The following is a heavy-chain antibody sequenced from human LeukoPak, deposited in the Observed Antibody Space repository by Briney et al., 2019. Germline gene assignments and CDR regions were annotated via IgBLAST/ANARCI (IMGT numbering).Heavy chain of an antibody. CDR2: INHSGST. CDR1: GGSFSGYY. CDR3: ASGTDRRFLEWLLYY. J-gene: IGHJ4*02. Sequence: SETLSLTCAVYGGSFSGYYWSWIRQPPGKGLEWIGEINHSGSTNCNPSLKSRVTISVDTSKNQFSLKLSSVTAADTAVYYCASGTDRRFLEWLLYYWGQGTLVTVSS. V-gene: IGHV4-34*01. D-gene: IGHD3-3*01.